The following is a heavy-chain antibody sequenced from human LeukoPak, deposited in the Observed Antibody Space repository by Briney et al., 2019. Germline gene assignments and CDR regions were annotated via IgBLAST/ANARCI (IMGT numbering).Heavy chain of an antibody. CDR3: ARSSIVSSPLNWFDP. V-gene: IGHV1-2*02. D-gene: IGHD1-26*01. CDR1: GYTFTSNY. Sequence: ASVKVSCKAFGYTFTSNYMHWVRQAPGQGLEWMGWINPNSGGTNYAQKFQGRVTMTRDTSISTAYMELSRLRSDDTAVYYCARSSIVSSPLNWFDPWGQGTLVTVSS. CDR2: INPNSGGT. J-gene: IGHJ5*02.